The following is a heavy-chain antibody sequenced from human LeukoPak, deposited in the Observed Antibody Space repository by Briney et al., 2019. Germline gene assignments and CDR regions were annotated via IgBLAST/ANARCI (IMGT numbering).Heavy chain of an antibody. CDR3: ATDRDWTLLDY. V-gene: IGHV3-7*01. J-gene: IGHJ4*02. Sequence: PGGFLRFSCAAAGFTCIGNWMSWVRQAPGKGLECVANIKQDGSEKNYVDSVKGRFTISIDNAKNSLYLQMNSLRVEDTALYYCATDRDWTLLDYWGQGTLLTVSS. D-gene: IGHD1-1*01. CDR1: GFTCIGNW. CDR2: IKQDGSEK.